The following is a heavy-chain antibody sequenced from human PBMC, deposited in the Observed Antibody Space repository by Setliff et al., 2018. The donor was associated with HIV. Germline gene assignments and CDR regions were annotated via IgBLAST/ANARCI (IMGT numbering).Heavy chain of an antibody. CDR3: ARGAEDLAINPPSFDYYFDY. CDR1: GGTFSLYA. CDR2: INPNSGGT. V-gene: IGHV1-2*06. Sequence: ASVKVSCKASGGTFSLYAINWVRQAPGQGLEWMGRINPNSGGTNYAQKFQDRVTMTRDTSISTAYMELSRLRSDDTALYFCARGAEDLAINPPSFDYYFDYWGQGTPVTVSS. J-gene: IGHJ4*02. D-gene: IGHD3-9*01.